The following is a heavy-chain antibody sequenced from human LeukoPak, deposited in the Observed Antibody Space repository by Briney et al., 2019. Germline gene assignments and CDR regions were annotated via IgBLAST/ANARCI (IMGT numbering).Heavy chain of an antibody. J-gene: IGHJ4*02. V-gene: IGHV3-7*01. CDR3: ARDRPRGYSYGTVVDY. Sequence: GGSLRLSCAASGFTFSSYWMSWVRQAPGKGLEWVANIKQDGSEKYYVDSVKGRFTIPRDNAKNSLYLQMNSLRAEDTAVYYCARDRPRGYSYGTVVDYWGQGTLVTVSS. CDR2: IKQDGSEK. D-gene: IGHD5-18*01. CDR1: GFTFSSYW.